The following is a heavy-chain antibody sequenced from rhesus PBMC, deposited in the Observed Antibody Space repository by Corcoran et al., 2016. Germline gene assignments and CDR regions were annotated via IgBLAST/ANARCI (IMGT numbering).Heavy chain of an antibody. D-gene: IGHD4-23*01. CDR2: FNPYNGNT. CDR1: GYTFTDYY. Sequence: QVQLVQSGAEVKKPGSSVKVSCKASGYTFTDYYMHWVRQAPRQGLEWIGWFNPYNGNTKSAQKFQGRVTMTRDTWTSTAYMELSSLRSEDTAVYYCARDSPYRDKYFDLWGPGTPITISS. V-gene: IGHV1S2*01. CDR3: ARDSPYRDKYFDL. J-gene: IGHJ2*01.